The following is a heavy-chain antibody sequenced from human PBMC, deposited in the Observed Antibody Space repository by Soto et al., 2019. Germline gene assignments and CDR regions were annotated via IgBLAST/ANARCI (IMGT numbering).Heavy chain of an antibody. CDR3: ARVQEMATIAFDY. CDR1: GYTFTIYG. CDR2: IGAYNGIT. Sequence: ASVKVSCKASGYTFTIYGISWVRQAPGQGLEWVGWIGAYNGITKYAQKLQGRVTMTTDTSTSTVYMELSSLRSEDTAVYYCARVQEMATIAFDYWGQGTLVTVSS. V-gene: IGHV1-18*01. D-gene: IGHD5-12*01. J-gene: IGHJ4*02.